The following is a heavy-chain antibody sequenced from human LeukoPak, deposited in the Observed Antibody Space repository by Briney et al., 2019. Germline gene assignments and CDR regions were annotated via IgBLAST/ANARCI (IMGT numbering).Heavy chain of an antibody. Sequence: PGGSLRLSCAASGFTFSSYAMSWVRLAPGKGLEWVSAISGSGGSTYYADSVKGRFTISRDNSKNTLYLQMNSLRAEDTAVYYCAKDLKWFGELSGYYYGMDVWGQGTTVTVSS. J-gene: IGHJ6*02. CDR2: ISGSGGST. V-gene: IGHV3-23*01. D-gene: IGHD3-10*01. CDR3: AKDLKWFGELSGYYYGMDV. CDR1: GFTFSSYA.